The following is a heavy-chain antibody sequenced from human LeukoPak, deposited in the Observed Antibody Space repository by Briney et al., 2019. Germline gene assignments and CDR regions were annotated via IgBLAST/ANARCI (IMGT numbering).Heavy chain of an antibody. J-gene: IGHJ4*02. Sequence: GASVTVSCKASGYTFTGYYMHWVRQAPGQGLEWMGWINPNSGGTNYAQKFQGRVTMTRDTSISTAYMELSRLRSDDTAVYYCARRVNYGSGSYPIDYWGQGTLVTVST. CDR2: INPNSGGT. CDR3: ARRVNYGSGSYPIDY. D-gene: IGHD3-10*01. V-gene: IGHV1-2*02. CDR1: GYTFTGYY.